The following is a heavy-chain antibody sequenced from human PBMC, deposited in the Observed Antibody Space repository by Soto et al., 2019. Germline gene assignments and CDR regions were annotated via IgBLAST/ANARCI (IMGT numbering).Heavy chain of an antibody. CDR2: INPSGGST. D-gene: IGHD6-6*01. V-gene: IGHV1-46*01. J-gene: IGHJ6*02. CDR1: GYTFTSYY. Sequence: ASVKVSCKASGYTFTSYYMHWVRQAPGQGLEWMGIINPSGGSTSYAQKFQGRVTMTRDTSTSTVYMELSSLRSEDTAVYYCAADLGSSSPYYYYGMDVWGQGTTVTVSS. CDR3: AADLGSSSPYYYYGMDV.